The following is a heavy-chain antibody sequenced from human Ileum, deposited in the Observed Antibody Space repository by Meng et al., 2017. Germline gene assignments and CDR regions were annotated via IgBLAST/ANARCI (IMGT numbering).Heavy chain of an antibody. CDR2: IWYDASNK. CDR1: GFTFSSYG. J-gene: IGHJ4*02. CDR3: ARGHYYYGSGRPIDY. D-gene: IGHD3-10*01. Sequence: SLKIPCAASGFTFSSYGMHWVRQAPGKGLEWVAVIWYDASNKYYGESVEGRFTISRDNSKNAVYLEMRSLRADDTAVYYCARGHYYYGSGRPIDYWGQGTLVTVSS. V-gene: IGHV3-33*01.